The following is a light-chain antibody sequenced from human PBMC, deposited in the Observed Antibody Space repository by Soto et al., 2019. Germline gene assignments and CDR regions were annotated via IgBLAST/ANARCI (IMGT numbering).Light chain of an antibody. CDR2: EVS. CDR3: SSYTSSSTLV. Sequence: QSALTHPASVSGSPGQSITISCTGTSSDVGSYNYVSWYQQHPGKAPKLIIFEVSNRPSGVSNRFSGSKSGNTASLTISGLQAEDEADYYCSSYTSSSTLVFGGGTKLTVL. V-gene: IGLV2-14*01. J-gene: IGLJ3*02. CDR1: SSDVGSYNY.